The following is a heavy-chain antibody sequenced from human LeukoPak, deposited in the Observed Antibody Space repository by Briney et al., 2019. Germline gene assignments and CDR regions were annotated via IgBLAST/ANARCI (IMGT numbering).Heavy chain of an antibody. J-gene: IGHJ4*02. D-gene: IGHD1-26*01. V-gene: IGHV3-30*04. Sequence: GGSLRLSCAASGFTFSSYAMHWVRQAPGKGLEWVAVISYDGSNKYYADSVKGRFTISRDNSKNTLYLQMNSLRAEDTAVYYCAKDKWELLGGFDYWGQGTLVTVSS. CDR1: GFTFSSYA. CDR3: AKDKWELLGGFDY. CDR2: ISYDGSNK.